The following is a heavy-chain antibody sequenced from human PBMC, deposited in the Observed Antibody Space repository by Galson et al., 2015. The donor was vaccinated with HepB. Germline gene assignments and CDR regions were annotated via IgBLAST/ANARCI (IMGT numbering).Heavy chain of an antibody. CDR1: GLTFSRYW. V-gene: IGHV3-7*01. D-gene: IGHD6-19*01. J-gene: IGHJ4*02. CDR2: LRQAGSEK. Sequence: LRLSCAASGLTFSRYWQSRVRPAPGHGVEWVANLRQAGSEKYYEDSVKGRFTIFSDNAKNSLYLQMNSLRAEDTAVYYCARDLRGSGWYIDYWGQGTLVTVSS. CDR3: ARDLRGSGWYIDY.